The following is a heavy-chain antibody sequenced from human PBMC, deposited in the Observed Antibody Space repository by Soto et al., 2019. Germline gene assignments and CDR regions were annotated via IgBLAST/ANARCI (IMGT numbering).Heavy chain of an antibody. CDR2: PQSIGGS. CDR3: ALYLPGAGGVGY. J-gene: IGHJ4*02. V-gene: IGHV4-61*01. CDR1: GVSVSSPYHH. D-gene: IGHD6-19*01. Sequence: QVQLQESGPGLVKPSETLSLTCDVSGVSVSSPYHHWSWIRQAPGKGLEWIGHPQSIGGSNYNPDLKSRLTVSLDRSRNQFSLNLISVSAADTAVYYSALYLPGAGGVGYWGQGTLITVSS.